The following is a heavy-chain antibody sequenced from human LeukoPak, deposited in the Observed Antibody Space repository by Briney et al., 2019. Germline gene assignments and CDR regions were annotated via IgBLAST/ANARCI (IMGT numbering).Heavy chain of an antibody. V-gene: IGHV4-4*07. D-gene: IGHD3-3*01. J-gene: IGHJ3*02. CDR2: IYSSGST. Sequence: SETLSLTCTVSGDSISNYYWSWIRQPAGKGLEWIGRIYSSGSTNYNPSLKSRVTMSVDTSKNQFSLKLSSVTAADTAVYYCARFEWSDAFDIWGQGTMVTVSS. CDR1: GDSISNYY. CDR3: ARFEWSDAFDI.